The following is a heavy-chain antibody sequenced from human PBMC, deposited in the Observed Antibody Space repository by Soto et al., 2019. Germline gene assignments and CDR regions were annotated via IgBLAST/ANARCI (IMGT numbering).Heavy chain of an antibody. V-gene: IGHV3-23*01. CDR3: AKDSARSYSSTWYARRAAFDI. Sequence: GGSLRLSCAASGFTFSSYVMSWVRQAPGKGLEWVSGISGSGGSTYYADSVKGRFTISRDNSKNTLYLQMNSLRAEDTAVYYCAKDSARSYSSTWYARRAAFDIWGQGTMVTVSS. J-gene: IGHJ3*02. CDR1: GFTFSSYV. CDR2: ISGSGGST. D-gene: IGHD6-13*01.